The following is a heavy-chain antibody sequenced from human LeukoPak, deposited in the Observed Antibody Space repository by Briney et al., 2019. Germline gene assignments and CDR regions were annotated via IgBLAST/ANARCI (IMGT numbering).Heavy chain of an antibody. Sequence: PGRSLRLSCAASGFTFRSYAMHWVRQAPGKGLEWVAVISYDGSNKYYADSVKGRFTISRDNSKNTLYLQMNSLRAEDTAVNYCARDRLSSSYFDYWGQGTLVTVSS. J-gene: IGHJ4*02. CDR3: ARDRLSSSYFDY. V-gene: IGHV3-30-3*01. D-gene: IGHD2-21*02. CDR2: ISYDGSNK. CDR1: GFTFRSYA.